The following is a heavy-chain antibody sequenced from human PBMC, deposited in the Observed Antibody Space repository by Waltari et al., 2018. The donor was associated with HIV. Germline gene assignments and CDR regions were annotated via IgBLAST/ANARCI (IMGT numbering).Heavy chain of an antibody. CDR1: GYSFATHW. CDR3: TKGMYANQDYFDN. Sequence: EVQLVQSGAEVKKPGESLKISCKGSGYSFATHWIGWVRQMPGKGLEWMGIIYPGDSDTRYSPSFQGQVTISADKSIRTAYLQWSSLKASDTAMYYCTKGMYANQDYFDNWGQGTLVTVSS. CDR2: IYPGDSDT. V-gene: IGHV5-51*03. D-gene: IGHD2-8*01. J-gene: IGHJ4*02.